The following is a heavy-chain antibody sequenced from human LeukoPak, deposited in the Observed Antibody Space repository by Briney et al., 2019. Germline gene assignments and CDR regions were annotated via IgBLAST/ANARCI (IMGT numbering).Heavy chain of an antibody. J-gene: IGHJ4*02. Sequence: SETLSLTCAVYGGSFTSYYWSWIRQPPGKGLEWIGYIYYSGSTNYNPSLKSRVTISVDTSKNQFSLKLSSVTAADTAVYYCARGYDYVWGSYRLDYWGQGTLVTVSS. CDR1: GGSFTSYY. CDR3: ARGYDYVWGSYRLDY. D-gene: IGHD3-16*02. V-gene: IGHV4-59*01. CDR2: IYYSGST.